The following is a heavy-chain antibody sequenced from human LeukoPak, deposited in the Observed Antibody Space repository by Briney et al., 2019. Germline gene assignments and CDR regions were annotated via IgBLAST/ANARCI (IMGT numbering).Heavy chain of an antibody. Sequence: GGSLRLSCAASGFTFSSYAMSWVRQAPGKGLEWVSSISGSGESTSYVDSVKGRFTISRDNSKNTLYLQMNSLRAEDTAIYYCAKDGGPNYYYYYMDVWGKGTTVTISS. D-gene: IGHD3-3*01. CDR2: ISGSGEST. CDR1: GFTFSSYA. J-gene: IGHJ6*03. V-gene: IGHV3-23*01. CDR3: AKDGGPNYYYYYMDV.